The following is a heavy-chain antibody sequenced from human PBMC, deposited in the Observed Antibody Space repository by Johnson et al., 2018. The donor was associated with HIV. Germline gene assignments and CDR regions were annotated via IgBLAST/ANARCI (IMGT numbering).Heavy chain of an antibody. CDR2: IKSKTDGGTT. D-gene: IGHD3-22*01. V-gene: IGHV3-15*01. J-gene: IGHJ3*02. CDR1: GFTFNNAW. Sequence: VQLVESGGGLVKPGGSLRLSCAVSGFTFNNAWVSWVRQAPGKGLEWVGRIKSKTDGGTTDYAAPVKGRFTFSRDDSKNTLYLQMNSLRAEDTAVYYCARASSGYYSDAFDIWGQGTRVTVSS. CDR3: ARASSGYYSDAFDI.